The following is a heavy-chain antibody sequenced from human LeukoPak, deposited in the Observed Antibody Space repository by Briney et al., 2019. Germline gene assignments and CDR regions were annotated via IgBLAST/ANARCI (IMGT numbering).Heavy chain of an antibody. Sequence: GGSLRLSCAASGFSFSNYAMSWVRQAPGKGLEWVSAISGSGGSTYYADSVKGRFTISRDNSKNTLYLQMNSLRAEDTAVYYCAKLSGPVGATSYYFDYWGQGTLVTVSS. CDR2: ISGSGGST. V-gene: IGHV3-23*01. CDR3: AKLSGPVGATSYYFDY. CDR1: GFSFSNYA. D-gene: IGHD1-26*01. J-gene: IGHJ4*02.